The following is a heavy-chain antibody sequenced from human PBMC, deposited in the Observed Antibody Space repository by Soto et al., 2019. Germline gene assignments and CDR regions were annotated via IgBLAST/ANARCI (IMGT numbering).Heavy chain of an antibody. CDR1: GYNFSSHG. J-gene: IGHJ6*02. V-gene: IGHV1-18*01. CDR2: ISAHNGNT. D-gene: IGHD1-26*01. CDR3: ARVYILGAGSSYGMDV. Sequence: QAQLVQSGAEVKKPGASVKVSCKASGYNFSSHGISWVRQAPGQGLEWKGRISAHNGNTDYEQRLQGRVTMTTDTSTSTVYMELRSLRSDDAAVYYCARVYILGAGSSYGMDVWGQGTTVTVSS.